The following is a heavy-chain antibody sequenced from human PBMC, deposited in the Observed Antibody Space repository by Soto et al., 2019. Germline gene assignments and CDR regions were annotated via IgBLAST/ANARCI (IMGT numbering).Heavy chain of an antibody. CDR3: ARIGVERWPNARGLDP. CDR2: ISTSSSYT. CDR1: GFTFSDYY. V-gene: IGHV3-11*03. D-gene: IGHD3-3*01. J-gene: IGHJ5*02. Sequence: GGSLRLSCAASGFTFSDYYMTWIRQAPGEGLEWISYISTSSSYTNYADSVKGRFTISRDNAKNSLYLQMNSLRAEDTAMYYCARIGVERWPNARGLDPWGQGTLVTVSS.